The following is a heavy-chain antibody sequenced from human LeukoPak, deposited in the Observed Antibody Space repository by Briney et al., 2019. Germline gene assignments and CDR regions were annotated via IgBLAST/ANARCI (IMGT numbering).Heavy chain of an antibody. Sequence: GGSLRLSCAASGFTVSSNYMSWVRQAPGKGLEWVSGISWNSGSIGYVDSVKGRFTISRDNAKNSLYLQMNSLRAEDTALYYCAKDASLLLKDAFDIWGQGTMVTVSS. CDR1: GFTVSSNY. CDR2: ISWNSGSI. D-gene: IGHD2-15*01. V-gene: IGHV3-9*01. J-gene: IGHJ3*02. CDR3: AKDASLLLKDAFDI.